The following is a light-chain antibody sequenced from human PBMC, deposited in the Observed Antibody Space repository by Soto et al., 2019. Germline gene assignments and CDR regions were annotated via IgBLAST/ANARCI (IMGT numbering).Light chain of an antibody. Sequence: IVMTQSPATLSVSPGQGATLSCRASQPISRNLAWYQQKPGQAPRLLIYGASTRATDIPGRFSGGGFGTDFTLTISSLEPEDAAVYYCQQRSNWPPITFGQGIRLEIK. CDR2: GAS. CDR1: QPISRN. CDR3: QQRSNWPPIT. V-gene: IGKV3-11*01. J-gene: IGKJ5*01.